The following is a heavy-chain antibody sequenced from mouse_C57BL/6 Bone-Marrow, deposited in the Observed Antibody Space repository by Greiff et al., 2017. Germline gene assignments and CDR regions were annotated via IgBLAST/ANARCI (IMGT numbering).Heavy chain of an antibody. Sequence: VQLQESGAELMKPGASVKLSCKATGYTFTGYWIEWVKQRPGHGLEWIGEILPGSGSTNYNAKFKGKATFTADTSSNTAYMKLSSLTTEDSAIYYCARWGYAMDYWGQGTSVTVSS. CDR2: ILPGSGST. V-gene: IGHV1-9*01. J-gene: IGHJ4*01. CDR3: ARWGYAMDY. CDR1: GYTFTGYW.